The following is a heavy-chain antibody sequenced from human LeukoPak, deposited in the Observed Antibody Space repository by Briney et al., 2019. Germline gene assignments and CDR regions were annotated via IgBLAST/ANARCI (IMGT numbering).Heavy chain of an antibody. CDR2: VWHDGSNK. CDR3: AKEACSGSCYSDYFDY. J-gene: IGHJ4*02. CDR1: GFTFSSYG. Sequence: GGSLRLSCAASGFTFSSYGMHWVRQAPGKGLEWVSIVWHDGSNKYYADSVKGRFTISRDNSKNTLYLQVNSLRAEDTAVYSCAKEACSGSCYSDYFDYWGLGTLVTVSS. D-gene: IGHD2-15*01. V-gene: IGHV3-30*02.